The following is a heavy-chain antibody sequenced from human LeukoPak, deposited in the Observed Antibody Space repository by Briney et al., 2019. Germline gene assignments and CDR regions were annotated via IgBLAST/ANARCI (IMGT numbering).Heavy chain of an antibody. V-gene: IGHV4-4*02. CDR3: ARYSYCGGDCYYDAFDI. J-gene: IGHJ3*02. Sequence: SETLSLTCAVSGGSISSSNWWSWVRQPPGKGLEWIGEIYHSGSTNYNPSLKSRVTISVDKSKNQFSLKLSSVTAADTAVYYCARYSYCGGDCYYDAFDIWGQGTMVTVSS. CDR1: GGSISSSNW. CDR2: IYHSGST. D-gene: IGHD2-21*01.